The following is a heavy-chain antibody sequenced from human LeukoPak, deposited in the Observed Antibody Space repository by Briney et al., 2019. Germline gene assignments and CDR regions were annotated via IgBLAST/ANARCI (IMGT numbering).Heavy chain of an antibody. J-gene: IGHJ4*02. CDR3: ARRRVLSVARALDY. Sequence: PGGSLRLSCAASGFTFSSYEMNWVRQAPGKGLEWVSSISGTTDTIYYADSVKGRFTISRNNANNSVSLQMNSLRPEDTAVYFCARRRVLSVARALDYWGQGTLVTVSS. V-gene: IGHV3-48*03. CDR1: GFTFSSYE. D-gene: IGHD4/OR15-4a*01. CDR2: ISGTTDTI.